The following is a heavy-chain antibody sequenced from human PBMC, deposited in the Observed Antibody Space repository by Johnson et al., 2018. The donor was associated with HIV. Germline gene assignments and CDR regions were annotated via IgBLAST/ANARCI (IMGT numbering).Heavy chain of an antibody. V-gene: IGHV3-23*04. J-gene: IGHJ3*02. Sequence: VQLVESGGGLVQPGGSLRLSCAASGFTFSSYAMSWVRQAPGKGLEWVSAISGSGASTYYADSVKGRFTISRDNSKSTLYLQMNSLRADDTAVYYCAKIARRCSGGSCYTTSDAFDIWGQGTMVTVSS. CDR3: AKIARRCSGGSCYTTSDAFDI. D-gene: IGHD2-15*01. CDR1: GFTFSSYA. CDR2: ISGSGAST.